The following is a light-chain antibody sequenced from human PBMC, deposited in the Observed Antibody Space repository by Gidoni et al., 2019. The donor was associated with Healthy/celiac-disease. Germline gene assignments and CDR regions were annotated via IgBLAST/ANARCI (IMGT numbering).Light chain of an antibody. Sequence: AIQLTQSPSSLSASVGDRVTITCRASQGISTDLAWYQQKPGKAPKLLIYDASSLESGVPSRCSGSGSGTDFTLTISRLQPEDFATYYCQQFNSYLLTFGRGTKVEIK. CDR1: QGISTD. CDR2: DAS. CDR3: QQFNSYLLT. V-gene: IGKV1-13*02. J-gene: IGKJ4*01.